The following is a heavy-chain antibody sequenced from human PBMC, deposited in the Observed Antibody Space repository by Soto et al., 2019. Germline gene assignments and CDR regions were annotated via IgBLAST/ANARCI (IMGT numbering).Heavy chain of an antibody. CDR3: AREQRGYSYANVPYGMYV. Sequence: QVQLVESGGGVVQPGRSLRLSCAASGFTFSSYAMHWVRQAPGKGLEWVAVISYDGSNKYYADSVKGRFTISRDNSKNTLYLQMISLRAEDEAVYYCAREQRGYSYANVPYGMYVWGQGTTVTVSS. D-gene: IGHD5-18*01. V-gene: IGHV3-30-3*01. CDR1: GFTFSSYA. CDR2: ISYDGSNK. J-gene: IGHJ6*02.